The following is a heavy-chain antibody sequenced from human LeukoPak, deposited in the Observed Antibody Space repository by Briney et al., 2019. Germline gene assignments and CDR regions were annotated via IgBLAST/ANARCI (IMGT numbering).Heavy chain of an antibody. J-gene: IGHJ4*02. V-gene: IGHV3-53*01. D-gene: IGHD3-22*01. CDR1: GFTVSSNY. CDR3: ALTYYYDSSGYYYGDFDY. CDR2: IYSGGST. Sequence: GGSLRLSCAASGFTVSSNYMSWVRQAPGKGLEWVSVIYSGGSTYYADSVKGRFTISRDNSKNTLYLQMNSLRAEDTAVYHCALTYYYDSSGYYYGDFDYWGQGTLVTVSS.